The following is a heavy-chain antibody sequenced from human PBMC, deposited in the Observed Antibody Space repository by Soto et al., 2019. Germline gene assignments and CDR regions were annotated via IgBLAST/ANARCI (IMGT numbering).Heavy chain of an antibody. CDR2: IVVGSGNT. J-gene: IGHJ4*02. CDR1: GFTFTSSA. D-gene: IGHD3-10*01. V-gene: IGHV1-58*01. Sequence: ASVKVSCKASGFTFTSSAVQWVRQARGQRLEWIGWIVVGSGNTNYAQKFQERVTITRDMSTSTAYMELSSLRSEDTAVYYCAAGLGVTMVRGVIPYYFDYWGQGTLVTVSS. CDR3: AAGLGVTMVRGVIPYYFDY.